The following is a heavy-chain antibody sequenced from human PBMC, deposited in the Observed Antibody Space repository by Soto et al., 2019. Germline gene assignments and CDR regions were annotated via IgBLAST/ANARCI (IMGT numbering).Heavy chain of an antibody. D-gene: IGHD2-2*03. V-gene: IGHV3-9*01. Sequence: PXGSLRLSCTADGCSFDGYCRHWVRQGPGKGLEWVSGISWNSGDIYYADSVKGRFTISRDNAKRSLYMQMNSPRTEDTALYYCAKDNDLDRACPFDYWGQGLLVTVSS. J-gene: IGHJ4*02. CDR1: GCSFDGYC. CDR2: ISWNSGDI. CDR3: AKDNDLDRACPFDY.